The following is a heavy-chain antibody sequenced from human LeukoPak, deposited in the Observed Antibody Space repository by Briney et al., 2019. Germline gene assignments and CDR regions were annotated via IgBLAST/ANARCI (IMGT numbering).Heavy chain of an antibody. CDR2: FDPEDGET. Sequence: ASVKVSCKVSGYTLTELSMHWVRQAPGKGLEWMGGFDPEDGETIYAQKFQGRVTMTEDTSTDTAYMELSSLRSEDTAVYYCATGLTVDSSSWQTLGYWGQGTLVTVSS. CDR3: ATGLTVDSSSWQTLGY. V-gene: IGHV1-24*01. J-gene: IGHJ4*02. CDR1: GYTLTELS. D-gene: IGHD6-13*01.